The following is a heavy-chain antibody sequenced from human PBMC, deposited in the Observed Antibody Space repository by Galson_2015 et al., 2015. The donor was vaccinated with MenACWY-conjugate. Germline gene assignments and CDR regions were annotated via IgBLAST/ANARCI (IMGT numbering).Heavy chain of an antibody. CDR3: ARLVYPSEYFQH. V-gene: IGHV4-59*01. D-gene: IGHD3-9*01. Sequence: ETLSLTCTVSGGSISGYYWSWIRQPPGKGLEWFGYIHYSGSTNYNPSLKSRVTISVDSSKNQFFLKLSSVTAADTAVYYCARLVYPSEYFQHWGQGTLVTVSS. CDR1: GGSISGYY. CDR2: IHYSGST. J-gene: IGHJ1*01.